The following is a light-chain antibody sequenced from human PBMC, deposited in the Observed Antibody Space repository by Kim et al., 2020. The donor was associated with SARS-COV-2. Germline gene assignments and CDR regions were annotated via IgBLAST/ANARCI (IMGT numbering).Light chain of an antibody. CDR1: KLGDKY. J-gene: IGLJ2*01. CDR2: HVI. CDR3: QACDYCVV. V-gene: IGLV3-1*01. Sequence: SYELTQPPSVSVSPGQTASITCSGDKLGDKYACGYQQKSGHSPVLVIYHVIKRSSGIPERSSGSNSVNTSTPTNTGTLAMGGAHYYCQACDYCVVLGGGT.